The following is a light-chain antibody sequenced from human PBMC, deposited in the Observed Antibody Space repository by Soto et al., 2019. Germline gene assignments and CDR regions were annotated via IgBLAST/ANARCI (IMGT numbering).Light chain of an antibody. J-gene: IGLJ3*02. CDR3: GTWDSSLSTGGV. V-gene: IGLV1-51*01. Sequence: QSVLTQPPSVSAAPGQKVTISCSGSSSNIGNNYVSWYQHLPRTAPKLLIYDNNKRPSGIPDRFSGSKSGTSATLDITGLQTGDEADYYCGTWDSSLSTGGVFGGGTQLTVL. CDR2: DNN. CDR1: SSNIGNNY.